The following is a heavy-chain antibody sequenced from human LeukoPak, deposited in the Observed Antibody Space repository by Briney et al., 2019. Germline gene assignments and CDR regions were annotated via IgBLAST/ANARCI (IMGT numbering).Heavy chain of an antibody. CDR2: INHSGST. CDR3: ARAQPYSSGWYDAFDI. Sequence: SETLSLTCAVYGGSFSGYYWSWIRQPPGTGLEWIGEINHSGSTNYNPSLKSRVTISVDTSKNQFSLKVTSVTAADTAVYYCARAQPYSSGWYDAFDIWGQGTMVTVSS. D-gene: IGHD6-19*01. J-gene: IGHJ3*02. V-gene: IGHV4-34*01. CDR1: GGSFSGYY.